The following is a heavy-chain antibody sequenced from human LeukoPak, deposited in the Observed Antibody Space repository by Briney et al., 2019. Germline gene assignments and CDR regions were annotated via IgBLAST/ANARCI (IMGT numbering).Heavy chain of an antibody. J-gene: IGHJ4*02. CDR3: ARGYPVSTWGKQQLVPPRY. D-gene: IGHD6-13*01. Sequence: ASVKVSCKASGYTFTSYGISWVRQAPGQGLEWMGWISAYNGNTNYAQKLQGRVTMTTDTSTSAAYMELRSLRSDDTAVYYCARGYPVSTWGKQQLVPPRYWGQGTLVTVSS. CDR2: ISAYNGNT. CDR1: GYTFTSYG. V-gene: IGHV1-18*01.